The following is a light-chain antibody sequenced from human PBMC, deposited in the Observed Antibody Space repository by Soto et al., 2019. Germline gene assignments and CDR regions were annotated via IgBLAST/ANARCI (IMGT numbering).Light chain of an antibody. CDR3: QQYGNPPGIT. CDR1: QGVGSKY. J-gene: IGKJ5*01. V-gene: IGKV3-20*01. Sequence: EIALTQSPGTLSLSPGERATLSCRASQGVGSKYLAWYQQKPGQAPRLLIYAASTRATGIPDRFSGSGSGTDFTLPISSLEPEDFAVHYCQQYGNPPGITFGQGTRLEIK. CDR2: AAS.